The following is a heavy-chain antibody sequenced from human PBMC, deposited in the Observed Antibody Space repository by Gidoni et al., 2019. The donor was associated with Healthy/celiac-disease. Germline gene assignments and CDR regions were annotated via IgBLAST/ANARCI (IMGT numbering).Heavy chain of an antibody. J-gene: IGHJ3*02. V-gene: IGHV3-30-3*01. D-gene: IGHD4-17*01. CDR1: GFTFSSYA. Sequence: QVQLVESGGGVVQPGRSLRLSCAASGFTFSSYAMHWVRQAPGKGLEWVAVISYDGSNKYYADSVKGRFTISRDNSKNTLYLQMNSLRAEDTAVYYCARDRSWTTVVDAFDIWGQGTMVTVSS. CDR2: ISYDGSNK. CDR3: ARDRSWTTVVDAFDI.